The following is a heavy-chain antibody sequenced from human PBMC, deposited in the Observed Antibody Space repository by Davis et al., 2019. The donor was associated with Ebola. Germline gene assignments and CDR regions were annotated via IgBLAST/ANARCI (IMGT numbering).Heavy chain of an antibody. CDR2: INAGRGYT. V-gene: IGHV1-3*01. D-gene: IGHD3-10*01. CDR1: GYNFNNHS. CDR3: ATPDGDTSAGGFDV. Sequence: AASVKVSCKASGYNFNNHSIHWVRQAPGQRLEWMGWINAGRGYTRYSQKLQGRITITRDTSATTVYVEVRRLSSEDTAVYYCATPDGDTSAGGFDVWGQGTMVIVSS. J-gene: IGHJ3*01.